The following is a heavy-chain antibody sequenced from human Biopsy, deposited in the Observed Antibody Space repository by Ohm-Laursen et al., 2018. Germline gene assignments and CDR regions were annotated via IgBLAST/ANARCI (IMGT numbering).Heavy chain of an antibody. J-gene: IGHJ4*02. D-gene: IGHD3-16*01. V-gene: IGHV1-18*01. CDR1: GYIFTSFG. CDR3: ARVREGGLLDY. Sequence: SVKVSCKGSGYIFTSFGVSWVRQAPGHGLEWMGWVSTYNGNTEYEQKFQGRVTMTKDTSANTAYMELRSLRSDDTAVYFCARVREGGLLDYWGQGILVTVSS. CDR2: VSTYNGNT.